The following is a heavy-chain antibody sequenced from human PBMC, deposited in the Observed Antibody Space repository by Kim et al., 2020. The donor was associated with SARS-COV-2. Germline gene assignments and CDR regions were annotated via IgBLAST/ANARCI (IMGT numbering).Heavy chain of an antibody. CDR2: ISGDGGST. CDR3: AKDKGGNSGRTEGAFDI. V-gene: IGHV3-43*02. Sequence: GGSLRLSCAASGFTFDDYAMHWVRQAPGKGLEWVSLISGDGGSTYYADSVKGRFTISRDNSKNSLYLQMNSLRTEDTALYYCAKDKGGNSGRTEGAFDIWGQGTMVTVSS. J-gene: IGHJ3*02. CDR1: GFTFDDYA. D-gene: IGHD2-21*02.